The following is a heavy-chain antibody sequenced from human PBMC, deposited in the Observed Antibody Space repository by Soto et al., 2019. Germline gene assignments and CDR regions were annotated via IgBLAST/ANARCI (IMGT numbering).Heavy chain of an antibody. J-gene: IGHJ4*02. CDR3: TTDLRYFDWPYFDY. CDR2: IKGKTDGGTT. V-gene: IGHV3-15*01. CDR1: GFTFSNAW. D-gene: IGHD3-9*01. Sequence: LRLSCAASGFTFSNAWMSWVRQAPGKGLEWVGRIKGKTDGGTTDYAAPVKGRFTISRDDSKNTLYLQMNSLKTEDTAVYYCTTDLRYFDWPYFDYWGQGTLVTVSS.